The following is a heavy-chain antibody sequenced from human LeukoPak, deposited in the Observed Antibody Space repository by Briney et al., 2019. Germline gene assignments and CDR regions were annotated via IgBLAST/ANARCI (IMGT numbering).Heavy chain of an antibody. D-gene: IGHD5-18*01. CDR3: ARRRRIGRYSYGCLDY. J-gene: IGHJ4*02. Sequence: SETLSLTCTVSGGSISSSSYYWGWIRQPPGKGLEWIGCIYYSGRTYYNPSHKSRVPISVDTSKIQFSLKLSSVTAAATAVYYCARRRRIGRYSYGCLDYWGQGTLVTVSS. CDR2: IYYSGRT. V-gene: IGHV4-39*01. CDR1: GGSISSSSYY.